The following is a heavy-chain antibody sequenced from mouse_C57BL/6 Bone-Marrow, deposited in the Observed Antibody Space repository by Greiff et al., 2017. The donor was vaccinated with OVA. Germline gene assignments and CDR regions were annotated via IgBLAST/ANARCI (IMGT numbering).Heavy chain of an antibody. CDR1: GFTFSSYA. V-gene: IGHV5-4*01. D-gene: IGHD1-1*01. CDR2: ISDGGSYT. Sequence: EVKLVESGGGLVKPGGSLKLSCAASGFTFSSYAMSWVRQTPEKRLEWVATISDGGSYTYYPDNVQGRFTISRDNAKNNLYLQMSHLKSEDTAMYYCARDVRTTVFDYWGQGTTLTVSS. J-gene: IGHJ2*01. CDR3: ARDVRTTVFDY.